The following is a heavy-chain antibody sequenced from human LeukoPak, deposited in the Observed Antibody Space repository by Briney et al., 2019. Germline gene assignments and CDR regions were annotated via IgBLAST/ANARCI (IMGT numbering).Heavy chain of an antibody. J-gene: IGHJ4*02. V-gene: IGHV3-48*04. CDR3: GRGGTTWVTFYY. Sequence: GGSLRLSCAASGFSFRSYSINWVRQAPGKGLEWISYISSSSSTIYYADSVKGRFTISRDNAKNSLYLQMNSLRAEDAAVYYCGRGGTTWVTFYYLGPGALVTVSS. CDR1: GFSFRSYS. D-gene: IGHD1-7*01. CDR2: ISSSSSTI.